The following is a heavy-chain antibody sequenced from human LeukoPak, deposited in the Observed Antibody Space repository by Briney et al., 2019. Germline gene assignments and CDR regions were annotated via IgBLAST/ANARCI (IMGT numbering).Heavy chain of an antibody. CDR1: GFTFSSYW. V-gene: IGHV3-7*05. CDR2: IKQDGSEK. Sequence: GGSLRLSCAASGFTFSSYWMSWVRQAPGKGLEWVANIKQDGSEKYYVDSVKGRFTISRDNAKNSLYLQVNSLRAEDTAVYYCARGWPPHAFDIWGQGTMVTVSS. CDR3: ARGWPPHAFDI. D-gene: IGHD5-24*01. J-gene: IGHJ3*02.